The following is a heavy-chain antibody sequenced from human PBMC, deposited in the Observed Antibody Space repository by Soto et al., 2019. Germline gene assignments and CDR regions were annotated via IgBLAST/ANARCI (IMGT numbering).Heavy chain of an antibody. CDR3: ARDGGVRRIDY. CDR1: GFTFSSHY. Sequence: EVQLVESGGGLVQPGGSLRLSCAASGFTFSSHYMAWVRQAPGKGLEWVANINRDGSEKNYVDSVKGRFTISRDNAKNSLYLQMNSLRAEDTAVYYCARDGGVRRIDYWVQGTLVTVSS. J-gene: IGHJ4*02. CDR2: INRDGSEK. D-gene: IGHD2-8*02. V-gene: IGHV3-7*01.